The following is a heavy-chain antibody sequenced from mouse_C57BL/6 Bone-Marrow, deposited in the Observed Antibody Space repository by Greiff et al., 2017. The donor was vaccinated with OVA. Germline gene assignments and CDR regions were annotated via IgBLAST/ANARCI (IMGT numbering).Heavy chain of an antibody. J-gene: IGHJ1*03. Sequence: VQLQQPGAEPLTPRASVKLSCKASGYTFTSYWMHWVKQRPGQGLEWIGEIDPSDSYTNYNQKFKGKSTLTVDKSSSTAYMPLSSLTSEDSAVYYCARGPGYFDVWGTGTTVTVSS. CDR2: IDPSDSYT. CDR1: GYTFTSYW. V-gene: IGHV1-69*01. CDR3: ARGPGYFDV.